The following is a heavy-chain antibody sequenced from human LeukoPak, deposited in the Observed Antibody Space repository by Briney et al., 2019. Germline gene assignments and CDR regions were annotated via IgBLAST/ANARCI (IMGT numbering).Heavy chain of an antibody. J-gene: IGHJ4*02. CDR1: GYTLTELS. CDR2: FDPEDGET. Sequence: ASVKVSCKVSGYTLTELSMHWVRQAPGKGLEWMGGFDPEDGETIYAQKFQGRVTMTEDTSTDTAYMELSSLRSEDTAVYYCATGIAIHEGVDYWGQGTLVTVSS. V-gene: IGHV1-24*01. CDR3: ATGIAIHEGVDY. D-gene: IGHD6-13*01.